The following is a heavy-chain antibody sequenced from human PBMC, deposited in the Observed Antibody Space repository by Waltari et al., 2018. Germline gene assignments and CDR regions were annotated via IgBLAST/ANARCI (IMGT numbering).Heavy chain of an antibody. CDR2: IYYSGST. CDR1: GGSISSSSYY. V-gene: IGHV4-39*07. J-gene: IGHJ4*02. Sequence: QLQLQESGPGLVKPSETLSLTCTVSGGSISSSSYYWGWIRQAPGKGLEWIGSIYYSGSTYYNPSLKRRVTISVDTSKNQFSLKLSSVTAADTAVYYCARDPGKFDYWGQGTLVTVSS. CDR3: ARDPGKFDY.